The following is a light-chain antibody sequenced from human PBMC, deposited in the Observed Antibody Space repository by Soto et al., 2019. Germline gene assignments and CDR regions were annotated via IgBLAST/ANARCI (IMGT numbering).Light chain of an antibody. Sequence: IVLTQSPATLSLSPGERAALSCGASQSVSSNYLAWYQQKPGLAPRLLIYGASSRATDIPVRFSGSGFGTEFTLTISSLQSEDFAVYYCQQYKNWPVVGQGTRLESK. CDR3: QQYKNWPV. J-gene: IGKJ5*01. CDR2: GAS. CDR1: QSVSSN. V-gene: IGKV3D-15*01.